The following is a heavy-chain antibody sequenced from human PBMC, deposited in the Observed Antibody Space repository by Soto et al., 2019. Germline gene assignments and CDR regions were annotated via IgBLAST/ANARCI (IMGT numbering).Heavy chain of an antibody. J-gene: IGHJ4*02. V-gene: IGHV3-64*01. CDR1: GFTFSSYA. CDR3: ARDSGGYSYGLYYFDY. D-gene: IGHD5-18*01. Sequence: GGSLRLSCAASGFTFSSYAMHWVRQAPGKGLEYVSAISSNGGSTYYANSVKGRFTISRDNSKNKLYLQMGSLRAEDMAVYYCARDSGGYSYGLYYFDYWGQGTLVTVSS. CDR2: ISSNGGST.